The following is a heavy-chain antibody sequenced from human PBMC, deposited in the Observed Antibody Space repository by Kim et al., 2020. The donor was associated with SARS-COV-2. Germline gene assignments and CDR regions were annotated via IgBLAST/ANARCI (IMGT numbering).Heavy chain of an antibody. D-gene: IGHD2-8*02. CDR3: APLYAFTGIYTAYYF. V-gene: IGHV4-39*01. CDR2: LSYSGRR. J-gene: IGHJ4*01. Sequence: SETLSLTCTVSGASIGSHGYFWAWIRQPPGRGLEWIGSLSYSGRRYYNPSLERRITTSLDTSKTQFSLRLTSVAAAATAVYHCAPLYAFTGIYTAYYF. CDR1: GASIGSHGYF.